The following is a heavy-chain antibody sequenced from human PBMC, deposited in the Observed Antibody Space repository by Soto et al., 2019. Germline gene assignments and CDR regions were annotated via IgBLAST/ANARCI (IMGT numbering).Heavy chain of an antibody. V-gene: IGHV3-7*02. Sequence: EVRLVESGGGLVQPGGSLRLSCAASGLTFSSYWMSWVRQAPGKGLEWVANIRQDGSEKYYVDSVKGRFTISRDNAKNSLYLQMNSLRAEDTAVYYCASRGGNSGYSFDYWGQGTLVTVSS. CDR2: IRQDGSEK. D-gene: IGHD2-21*02. J-gene: IGHJ4*02. CDR3: ASRGGNSGYSFDY. CDR1: GLTFSSYW.